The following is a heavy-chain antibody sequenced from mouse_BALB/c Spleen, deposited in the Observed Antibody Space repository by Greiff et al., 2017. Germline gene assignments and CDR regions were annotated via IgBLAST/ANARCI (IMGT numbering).Heavy chain of an antibody. Sequence: EVQLVESGGGLVQPGGSRKLSCAASGFTFSSFGMHWVRQAPEKGLEWVAYISSGSSTIYYADTVKGRFTISRDNPKNTLFLQMTSLRSKDTAMYYCARWVDYDGYWYFDVWGAGTTVTVSS. CDR1: GFTFSSFG. J-gene: IGHJ1*01. CDR2: ISSGSSTI. D-gene: IGHD2-4*01. V-gene: IGHV5-17*02. CDR3: ARWVDYDGYWYFDV.